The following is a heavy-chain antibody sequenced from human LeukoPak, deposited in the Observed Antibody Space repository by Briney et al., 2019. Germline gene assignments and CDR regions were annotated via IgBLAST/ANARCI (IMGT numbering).Heavy chain of an antibody. CDR1: GFTVDEDA. Sequence: GRSLRLACAAAGFTVDEDAMGWVRQAPGEGREWVSGISWNSGSIGYADCVKGRFTISRDKYKNTLYLQMNSMRAEDTAVYYCAKGAYDYIEIAYFDYWGQGSLVTVSS. CDR3: AKGAYDYIEIAYFDY. D-gene: IGHD5-12*01. J-gene: IGHJ4*02. V-gene: IGHV3-9*01. CDR2: ISWNSGSI.